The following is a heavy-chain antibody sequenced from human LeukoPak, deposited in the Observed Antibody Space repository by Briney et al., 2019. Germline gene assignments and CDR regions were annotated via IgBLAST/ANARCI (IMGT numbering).Heavy chain of an antibody. D-gene: IGHD2-15*01. CDR1: GVTFCRYS. Sequence: GGSLRLSCAASGVTFCRYSMNSGPQAPREGLGWGSSICSSSRYIYYADSVRGRFTFPRANAKNPLYLQRNVLRAAGPPGSTCARAEGYCSGGSCYYYYMDVWGKGTTVTVSS. CDR3: ARAEGYCSGGSCYYYYMDV. CDR2: ICSSSRYI. V-gene: IGHV3-21*01. J-gene: IGHJ6*03.